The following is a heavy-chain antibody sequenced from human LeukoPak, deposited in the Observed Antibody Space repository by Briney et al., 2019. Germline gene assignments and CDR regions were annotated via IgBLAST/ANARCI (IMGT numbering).Heavy chain of an antibody. J-gene: IGHJ5*02. CDR3: ATHKNSSWRNNWFDP. Sequence: ASVKVSCKASGGTFSSYAISWVRQAPGQGLEWMGRIIPISGTANYAQKFQGRVTITTDESTSTAYMELSSLRSEDTAVYYCATHKNSSWRNNWFDPWGQGTLVTVSS. CDR1: GGTFSSYA. D-gene: IGHD6-13*01. V-gene: IGHV1-69*05. CDR2: IIPISGTA.